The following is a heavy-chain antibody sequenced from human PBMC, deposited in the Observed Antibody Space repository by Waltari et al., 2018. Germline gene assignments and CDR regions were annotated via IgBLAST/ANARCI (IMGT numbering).Heavy chain of an antibody. D-gene: IGHD2-15*01. V-gene: IGHV3-7*01. CDR3: ARRRGGGYWYFDL. J-gene: IGHJ2*01. CDR1: GFTFSPYW. Sequence: VQLVESVGGLVQPGVSLILSCVGSGFTFSPYWMSWVRHSPGKGLEWVANIKQNGREKSYVDSVKGRFIISRDDAQNSLYLQLNSLRAEDTAVYYCARRRGGGYWYFDLWGRGTLVTVSS. CDR2: IKQNGREK.